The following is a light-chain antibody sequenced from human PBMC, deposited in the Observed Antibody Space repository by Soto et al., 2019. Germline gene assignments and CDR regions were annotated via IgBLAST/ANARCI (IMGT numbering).Light chain of an antibody. CDR3: QQYSNWPIT. Sequence: EIVMTQSPATLSVSPGERATRSCRASQSVSSNLAWYQQKPGQAPRLLIYGASTRATVIPARFSGSGSGTEFTLTISSLQSEDFAVYYCQQYSNWPITFGPGTQVDIK. V-gene: IGKV3-15*01. CDR2: GAS. J-gene: IGKJ3*01. CDR1: QSVSSN.